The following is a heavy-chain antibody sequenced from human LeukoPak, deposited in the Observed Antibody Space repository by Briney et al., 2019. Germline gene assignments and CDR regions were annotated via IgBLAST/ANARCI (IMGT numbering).Heavy chain of an antibody. CDR2: IYYSGST. V-gene: IGHV4-59*08. Sequence: SETLSLTCTVSGGSISSYYWSWIRQPPGKGLEWIGYIYYSGSTYYNPSLKSRVTISVDTSKNQFSLKLSSVTAADTAVYYCARGDPDISFGVAGEAFDIWGQGTMVTVSS. D-gene: IGHD3-3*01. CDR3: ARGDPDISFGVAGEAFDI. J-gene: IGHJ3*02. CDR1: GGSISSYY.